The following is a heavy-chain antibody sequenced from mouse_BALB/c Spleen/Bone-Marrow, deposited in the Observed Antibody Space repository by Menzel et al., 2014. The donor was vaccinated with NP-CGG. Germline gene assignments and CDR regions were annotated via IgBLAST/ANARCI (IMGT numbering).Heavy chain of an antibody. V-gene: IGHV14-3*02. D-gene: IGHD1-1*01. Sequence: DVKLQESGAELVKPGASVKLSSTASGFNIKDTYMHWVKQRPEQGLEWIGRIDPANGNTKYDPKFQGKATITADTSSNTAYLQLSSLTSEDTAVYYCANYYYGSSLFAYWGQGTLVTVSA. CDR3: ANYYYGSSLFAY. CDR2: IDPANGNT. J-gene: IGHJ3*01. CDR1: GFNIKDTY.